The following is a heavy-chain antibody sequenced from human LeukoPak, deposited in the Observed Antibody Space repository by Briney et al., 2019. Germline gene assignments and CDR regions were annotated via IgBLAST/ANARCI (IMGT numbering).Heavy chain of an antibody. V-gene: IGHV3-7*04. CDR3: ARAIAAAQDAFDI. Sequence: GGSLRLSCAASGFTFSSYWMSWVRQAPGKGLEWVANIKQDGSEKYYVDSVKGRFTISRDNAKNSLYLQMNSLRAEDTAVYYCARAIAAAQDAFDIWGQGTMVTVSS. J-gene: IGHJ3*02. CDR1: GFTFSSYW. D-gene: IGHD6-13*01. CDR2: IKQDGSEK.